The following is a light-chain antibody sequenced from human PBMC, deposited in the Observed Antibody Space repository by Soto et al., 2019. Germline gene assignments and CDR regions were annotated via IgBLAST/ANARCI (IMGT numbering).Light chain of an antibody. CDR2: DVS. CDR1: SSDVGGYNY. CDR3: TSYTTSYPYV. Sequence: QSLLAQPASVSGSPGQSITISCTGTSSDVGGYNYVFWYQQHPGKAPKLMIYDVSNRPSGVSNRFSGSKSGDTASLTISGLQSEYEADYYYTSYTTSYPYVVGNGSKVTVL. V-gene: IGLV2-14*03. J-gene: IGLJ1*01.